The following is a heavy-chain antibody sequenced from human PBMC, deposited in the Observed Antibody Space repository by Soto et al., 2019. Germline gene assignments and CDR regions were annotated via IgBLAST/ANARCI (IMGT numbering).Heavy chain of an antibody. V-gene: IGHV3-9*01. D-gene: IGHD4-17*01. CDR1: GFTFDDYA. CDR3: AKGLYDYGDYRAYYFDY. CDR2: ISWNSGSI. Sequence: GGSLRLSCAASGFTFDDYAMHWVRQAPGKGLEWVSGISWNSGSIGYADSVKGRFTISRDNAKNSLYLQMNSLRAEDTALYYCAKGLYDYGDYRAYYFDYWGQGTLVTVS. J-gene: IGHJ4*02.